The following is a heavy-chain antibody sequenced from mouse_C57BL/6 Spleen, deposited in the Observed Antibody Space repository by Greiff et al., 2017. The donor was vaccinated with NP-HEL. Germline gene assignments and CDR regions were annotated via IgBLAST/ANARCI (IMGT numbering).Heavy chain of an antibody. J-gene: IGHJ1*03. D-gene: IGHD1-1*01. Sequence: EVKLQESGGDLVKPGGSLKLSCAASGFTFSSYGMSWVRQTPDKRLEWVATISSGGSYTYYPDSVKGRFTISRDNAKNTLYLQMSSLKSEDTAMYYCARRYYGSSYWYFDVWGTGTTVTVSS. V-gene: IGHV5-6*02. CDR2: ISSGGSYT. CDR3: ARRYYGSSYWYFDV. CDR1: GFTFSSYG.